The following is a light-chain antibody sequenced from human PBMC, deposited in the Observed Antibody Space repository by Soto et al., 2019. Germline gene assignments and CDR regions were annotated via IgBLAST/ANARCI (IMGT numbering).Light chain of an antibody. CDR2: EVT. Sequence: QSALTQPASVSGSPGQSITISCTGTSDDVGGYNYVSWYQQHSGKAPKLIIYEVTNRPSGVSNRLSGSKSGNTASLTISGLQAEDEADYFCSSYTRNSTVAFGGGTKLTVL. CDR1: SDDVGGYNY. J-gene: IGLJ2*01. CDR3: SSYTRNSTVA. V-gene: IGLV2-14*03.